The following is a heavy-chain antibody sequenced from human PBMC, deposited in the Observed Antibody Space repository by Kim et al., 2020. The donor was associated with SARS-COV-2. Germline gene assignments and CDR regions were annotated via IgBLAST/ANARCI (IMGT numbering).Heavy chain of an antibody. CDR2: INHSGST. V-gene: IGHV4-34*01. D-gene: IGHD2-2*01. CDR3: AREYCSSTSCYEFDY. J-gene: IGHJ4*02. CDR1: GGSFSGYY. Sequence: SETLSLTCAVYGGSFSGYYWSWIRQPPGKGLEWIGEINHSGSTNYNPSLKSRVTISVDTSKNQFSLKLSSVTAADTAVYYCAREYCSSTSCYEFDYWGQG.